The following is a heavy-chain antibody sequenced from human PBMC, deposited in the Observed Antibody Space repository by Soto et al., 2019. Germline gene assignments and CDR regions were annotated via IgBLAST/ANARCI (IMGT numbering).Heavy chain of an antibody. J-gene: IGHJ6*02. CDR2: INPNSGGT. D-gene: IGHD3-10*01. CDR1: GYTCTGYY. V-gene: IGHV1-2*04. CDR3: ARGTYGSGSYYPERGSYYYGMDV. Sequence: ASVKVSCRASGYTCTGYYMHWVRQAPGQGLEWMGWINPNSGGTNYAQKFQGWVTMTRDTSISTAYMELSRLRSDDTAVYYCARGTYGSGSYYPERGSYYYGMDVWGQGTTVTVSS.